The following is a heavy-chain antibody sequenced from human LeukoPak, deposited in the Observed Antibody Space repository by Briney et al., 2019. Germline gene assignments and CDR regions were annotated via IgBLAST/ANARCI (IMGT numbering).Heavy chain of an antibody. CDR2: ISAYNGNT. Sequence: APVKVSCKASGYTFTSYGISWVRQAPGQGLEWKGWISAYNGNTNYAQKLQGRVTMTTDTSTSTAYMELRSLRSDDTAVYYCARDRGYYGSGSHPSWFDPWGQGTLVTVSS. D-gene: IGHD3-10*01. J-gene: IGHJ5*02. CDR1: GYTFTSYG. V-gene: IGHV1-18*04. CDR3: ARDRGYYGSGSHPSWFDP.